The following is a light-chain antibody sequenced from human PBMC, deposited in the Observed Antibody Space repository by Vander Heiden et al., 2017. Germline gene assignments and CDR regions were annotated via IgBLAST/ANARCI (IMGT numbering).Light chain of an antibody. J-gene: IGKJ4*01. CDR3: QQYYSFPLT. Sequence: AIGMTQSPSSLSASTGDRVTITCRTSQSISSYLTWYQQKPGKAPELLIYAASSLQSGVPSRFSGSGSGTDFTLTISSLQSEDFATYYCQQYYSFPLTFGGGTKVEIK. CDR2: AAS. V-gene: IGKV1D-8*02. CDR1: QSISSY.